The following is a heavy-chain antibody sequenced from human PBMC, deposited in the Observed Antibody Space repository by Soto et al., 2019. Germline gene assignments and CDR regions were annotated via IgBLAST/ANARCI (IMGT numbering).Heavy chain of an antibody. V-gene: IGHV1-69*13. CDR2: IIPIFGTA. CDR1: GRTFSSYA. Sequence: SVKVSCKASGRTFSSYAISWVRQAPGQGLEWMGGIIPIFGTANYAQKFQGRVTITADESTSTAYMELSSLRSEDTAVYYCARSWDLNYYYYGMDVWGQGTTVTVSS. D-gene: IGHD1-26*01. J-gene: IGHJ6*02. CDR3: ARSWDLNYYYYGMDV.